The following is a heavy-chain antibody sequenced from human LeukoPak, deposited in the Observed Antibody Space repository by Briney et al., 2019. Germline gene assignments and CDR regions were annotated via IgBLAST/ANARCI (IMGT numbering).Heavy chain of an antibody. CDR2: IKQDGSEK. CDR3: ARDGYNEETDY. J-gene: IGHJ4*02. V-gene: IGHV3-7*01. Sequence: GGSLRLSCAAPGFTFSSYWMSWVRQAPGKGLEWVANIKQDGSEKYYVDSVKGRFTISRDNAKNSLYLQMNSLRAEDTAVYYCARDGYNEETDYWGQGTLVTVSS. CDR1: GFTFSSYW. D-gene: IGHD5-24*01.